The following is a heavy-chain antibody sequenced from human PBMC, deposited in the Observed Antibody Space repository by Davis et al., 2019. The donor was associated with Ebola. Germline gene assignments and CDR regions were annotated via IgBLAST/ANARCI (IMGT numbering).Heavy chain of an antibody. Sequence: PGGSLRLSCAASGFTFSGSAMHWVRQASGKGLEWVGRIRSKANSYATVYAASVKGRFTISRDDSKNTAYLQMNSLKTEDTAVYYCTTFTSTTGTSRVDSWGQGTLVTVSS. V-gene: IGHV3-73*01. CDR2: IRSKANSYAT. J-gene: IGHJ4*02. D-gene: IGHD1-1*01. CDR3: TTFTSTTGTSRVDS. CDR1: GFTFSGSA.